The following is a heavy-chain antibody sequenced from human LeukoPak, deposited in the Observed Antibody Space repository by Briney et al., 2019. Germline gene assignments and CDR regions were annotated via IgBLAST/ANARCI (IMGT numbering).Heavy chain of an antibody. V-gene: IGHV3-23*01. J-gene: IGHJ4*02. Sequence: GGSLRLSCAASGFTFSNYGMSWVRQAPGKGLEWVSAISGSGASTYYADSVKGRFTISRDNSKNTLYLQMNSLRAEDTAVYYCAKLPGGTPVWGQGTLVTVSS. D-gene: IGHD1-1*01. CDR2: ISGSGAST. CDR3: AKLPGGTPV. CDR1: GFTFSNYG.